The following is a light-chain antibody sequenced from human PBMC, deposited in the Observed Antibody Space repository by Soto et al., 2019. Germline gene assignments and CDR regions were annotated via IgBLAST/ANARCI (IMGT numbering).Light chain of an antibody. V-gene: IGKV3-11*01. Sequence: EIVLTQSPATLSLSPGERATLSCRASQSVSSYLAWYQQKPGQPPRLLIYDASNRATGIQARFSGSGSRTDFTLTISSLETEDFALYYCQQRSNWPPWTFGQGTRLEIK. J-gene: IGKJ5*01. CDR1: QSVSSY. CDR3: QQRSNWPPWT. CDR2: DAS.